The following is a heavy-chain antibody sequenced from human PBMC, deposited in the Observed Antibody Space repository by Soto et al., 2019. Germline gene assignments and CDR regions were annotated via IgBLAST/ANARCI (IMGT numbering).Heavy chain of an antibody. CDR1: GFTFSSYG. D-gene: IGHD2-2*02. CDR2: ISYDGSNK. V-gene: IGHV3-30*18. Sequence: VQLVESGGGLVQPGGSLRLSCAASGFTFSSYGMHWVRQAPGKGLEWVAVISYDGSNKYYADSVKGRFTISRDNSKNTLYLQMNSLRAEDTAVYYCAKDTQDIVVVPAAIRSGYGMDVWGQGTTVTVSS. CDR3: AKDTQDIVVVPAAIRSGYGMDV. J-gene: IGHJ6*02.